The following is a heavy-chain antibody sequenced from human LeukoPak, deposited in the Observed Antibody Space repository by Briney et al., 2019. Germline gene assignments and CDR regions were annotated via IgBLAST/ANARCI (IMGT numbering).Heavy chain of an antibody. CDR3: AREWAGRSMVRGVIRFDP. Sequence: GASVKVSCKTSGYTFRNYGITWVRQIPRQGLEWMGWISPYNGNTNYAQKFRDRVTMTTDTSTSTAYMELRSLRSDDTAVYYCAREWAGRSMVRGVIRFDPWGQGTLVTVSS. V-gene: IGHV1-18*01. J-gene: IGHJ5*02. D-gene: IGHD3-10*01. CDR2: ISPYNGNT. CDR1: GYTFRNYG.